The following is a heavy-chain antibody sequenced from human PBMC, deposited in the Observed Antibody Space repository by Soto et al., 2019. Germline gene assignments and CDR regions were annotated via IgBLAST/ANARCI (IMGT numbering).Heavy chain of an antibody. CDR2: IWYDGSNK. V-gene: IGHV3-33*01. CDR1: GFTFSSYG. J-gene: IGHJ6*03. CDR3: ARVTSITIFGVVINYMDV. D-gene: IGHD3-3*01. Sequence: QVQLVESGGGVVQPGRSLRLSCAASGFTFSSYGMHWVRQAPGKGLEWVAVIWYDGSNKYYADSVKGRFTISRDNSKNTLYLQTNSLRAEDTAVYYYARVTSITIFGVVINYMDVWGKGTTVTVSS.